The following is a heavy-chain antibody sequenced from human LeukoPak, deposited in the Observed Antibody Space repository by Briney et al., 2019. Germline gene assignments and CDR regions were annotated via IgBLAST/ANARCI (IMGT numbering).Heavy chain of an antibody. CDR2: IKHDGSEK. J-gene: IGHJ5*02. D-gene: IGHD2-21*01. CDR1: GFTFSRYW. V-gene: IGHV3-7*04. Sequence: GGSLRLSCTASGFTFSRYWMSWVRVRQAPGKGLEWVANIKHDGSEKYYVDSVKGRFTISRDNAKDSLYLQMNSLRPEDTAVYYCAGNRVVVPAAPWGQGTLVTVSS. CDR3: AGNRVVVPAAP.